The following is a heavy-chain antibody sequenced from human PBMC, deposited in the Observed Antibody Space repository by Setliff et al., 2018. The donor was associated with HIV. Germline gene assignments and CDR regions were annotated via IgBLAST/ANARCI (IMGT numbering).Heavy chain of an antibody. CDR1: SGSISSGTYY. CDR2: IDYSGSA. V-gene: IGHV4-31*03. CDR3: AREGKTALVTKYFDY. Sequence: PSETLSLTCTVSSGSISSGTYYWSWIRHYPGKGLEWIGYIDYSGSAFYNPSLKSRITISRDTSKNQFSLKMDSVTAADTAVYYCAREGKTALVTKYFDYWGHGKLVTVSS. D-gene: IGHD5-18*01. J-gene: IGHJ4*01.